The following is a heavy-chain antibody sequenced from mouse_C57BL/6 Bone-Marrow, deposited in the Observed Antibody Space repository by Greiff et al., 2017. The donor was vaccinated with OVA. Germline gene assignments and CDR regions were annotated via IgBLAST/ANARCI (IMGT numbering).Heavy chain of an antibody. J-gene: IGHJ3*01. CDR1: GYSITSGYY. D-gene: IGHD2-12*01. V-gene: IGHV3-6*01. CDR3: ARGGYSLAWFAY. Sequence: VQLKQSGPGLVKPSQSLSLTCSVTGYSITSGYYWNWIRQFPGNKLEWMGYISYDGSNNYNPSLKNRISITRDTSKNQFFLKLNSVTTEDTATYYCARGGYSLAWFAYWGQGTLVTVSA. CDR2: ISYDGSN.